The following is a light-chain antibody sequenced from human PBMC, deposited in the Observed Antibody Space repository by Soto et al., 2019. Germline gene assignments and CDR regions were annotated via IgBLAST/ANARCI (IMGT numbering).Light chain of an antibody. CDR1: QSVGSN. CDR3: QQYNNWPLT. J-gene: IGKJ3*01. Sequence: EIVMTQSPATLSVSPGERATLSCRASQSVGSNLAWYQQKPGQAPRLLIYGASSRPTGIPARFSGSESGTEFTLTISGLQSEDFAVYYCQQYNNWPLTFGPGTKVDIK. V-gene: IGKV3-15*01. CDR2: GAS.